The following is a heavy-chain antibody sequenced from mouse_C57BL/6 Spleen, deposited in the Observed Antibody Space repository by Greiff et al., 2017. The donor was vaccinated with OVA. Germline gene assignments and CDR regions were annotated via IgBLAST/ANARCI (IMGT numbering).Heavy chain of an antibody. J-gene: IGHJ2*01. V-gene: IGHV1-82*01. CDR3: ARRGESTLFDY. CDR2: IYPGDGDT. Sequence: QVQLQQSGPELVKPGASVKISCKASGYAFSSSWMNWVKQRPGKGLEWIGRIYPGDGDTNYNGKFKGKATLTADKSSSTAYMQLSSLTSEDSAVYFCARRGESTLFDYWGQGTTLTVSS. CDR1: GYAFSSSW.